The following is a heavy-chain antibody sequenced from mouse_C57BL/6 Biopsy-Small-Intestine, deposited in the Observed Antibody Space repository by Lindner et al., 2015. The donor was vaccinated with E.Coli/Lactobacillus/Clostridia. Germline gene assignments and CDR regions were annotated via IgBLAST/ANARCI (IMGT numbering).Heavy chain of an antibody. CDR2: VYPYTGGT. CDR3: TRSVYYGSSPFDY. Sequence: VQLQESGPVLVKPGPSVKISCKTSGSTFTDYYMHWVKQSHGKSLEWIGLVYPYTGGTSYNQKFKDRATLTVDTSSSTAYMELNSLTSEDSAVYYCTRSVYYGSSPFDYWGQGTTLTVSS. J-gene: IGHJ2*01. V-gene: IGHV1-36*01. D-gene: IGHD1-1*01. CDR1: GSTFTDYY.